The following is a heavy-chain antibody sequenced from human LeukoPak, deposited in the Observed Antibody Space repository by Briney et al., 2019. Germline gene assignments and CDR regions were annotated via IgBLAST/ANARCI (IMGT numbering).Heavy chain of an antibody. CDR2: INGGKGDT. CDR3: ARDSRGSGSYQGVDV. CDR1: GYTFTNYA. D-gene: IGHD3-10*01. V-gene: IGHV1-3*01. J-gene: IGHJ6*04. Sequence: ASVKVSCKTSGYTFTNYAMHWVCQAPGQMLEWMGWINGGKGDTKYSQKFQGRVTFTRDTSASTVYMELSSLTFEDTAVYYCARDSRGSGSYQGVDVWGKGTTVTVSS.